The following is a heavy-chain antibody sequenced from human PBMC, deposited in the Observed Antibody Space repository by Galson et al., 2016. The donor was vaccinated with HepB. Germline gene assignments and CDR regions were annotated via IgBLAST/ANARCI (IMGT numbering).Heavy chain of an antibody. CDR3: AKVVGRFGSGGDAFDI. D-gene: IGHD3-10*01. Sequence: SLRLSCAASEFRFSTFAMNWVRQTPAKGLEWVSGITDNGAYTNYADSVKGRFTISRDNSKNTLYLQINSLRAEDTAVYYCAKVVGRFGSGGDAFDIWGQGTMVTVSS. CDR1: EFRFSTFA. CDR2: ITDNGAYT. V-gene: IGHV3-23*01. J-gene: IGHJ3*02.